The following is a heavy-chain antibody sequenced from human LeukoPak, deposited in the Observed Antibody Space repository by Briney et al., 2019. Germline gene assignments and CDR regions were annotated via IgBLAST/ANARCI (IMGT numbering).Heavy chain of an antibody. CDR2: ISGRGVST. J-gene: IGHJ4*02. V-gene: IGHV3-23*01. CDR3: ARAALEYCGGDCLDY. Sequence: GGSLRLSCAASGFTFSTYAMSWVRQAPGKGLEWVSAISGRGVSTSYADSVRGRFTISRDNSKNTLYLQMGSLRAEDMAVYYCARAALEYCGGDCLDYWGQGTLVTVPS. D-gene: IGHD2-21*01. CDR1: GFTFSTYA.